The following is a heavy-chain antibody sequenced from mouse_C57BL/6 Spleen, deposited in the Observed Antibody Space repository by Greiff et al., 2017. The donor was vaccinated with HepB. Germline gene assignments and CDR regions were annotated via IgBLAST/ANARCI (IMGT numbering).Heavy chain of an antibody. CDR3: AREGGYYVGFAY. Sequence: VQLQQSGPELVKPGASVKISCKASGYAFSSSWMNWVKQRPGKGLEWIGQIYPGDGDTNYNGKFKGKATLTADKSSSTAYMQLSSLTSEDSAVYFCAREGGYYVGFAYWGQGTLVTVSA. CDR1: GYAFSSSW. D-gene: IGHD2-3*01. CDR2: IYPGDGDT. V-gene: IGHV1-80*01. J-gene: IGHJ3*01.